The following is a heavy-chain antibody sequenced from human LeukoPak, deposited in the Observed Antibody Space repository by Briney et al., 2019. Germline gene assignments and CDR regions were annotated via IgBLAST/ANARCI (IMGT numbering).Heavy chain of an antibody. D-gene: IGHD6-19*01. Sequence: GGSLRLSCAASGFTFSNYAMSWVRQAPGKGLEWVSGISANGYNPYYADSVKGRSTISRDNSRNTLYVQMNSLRAEDTAVYYCANFERTVAGPYNWFDPWGQGTLVTVSS. V-gene: IGHV3-23*01. CDR1: GFTFSNYA. J-gene: IGHJ5*02. CDR3: ANFERTVAGPYNWFDP. CDR2: ISANGYNP.